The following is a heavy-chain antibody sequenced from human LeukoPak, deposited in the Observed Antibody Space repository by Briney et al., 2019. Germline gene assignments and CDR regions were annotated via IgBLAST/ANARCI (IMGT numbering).Heavy chain of an antibody. Sequence: GASVEVSCKASGYTFTSYGISWMRQAPGQGLEWMGWISAYNGNTNYAQKLQGRVTMTTDTSTSTAYMELRSLRSDDTAVYYCARDRCSSTSCYSDYWGQGTLVTVSS. CDR3: ARDRCSSTSCYSDY. D-gene: IGHD2-2*01. V-gene: IGHV1-18*01. CDR1: GYTFTSYG. J-gene: IGHJ4*02. CDR2: ISAYNGNT.